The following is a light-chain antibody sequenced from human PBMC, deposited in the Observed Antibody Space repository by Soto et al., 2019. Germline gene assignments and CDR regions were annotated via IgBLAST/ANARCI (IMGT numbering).Light chain of an antibody. J-gene: IGKJ5*01. CDR3: QQYSNWPPIT. Sequence: PGTLSLSPGERATLSCRAIQSVSSNYLAWYQQRPGQAPRLLIYGASSRATGIPARFSGSGSGTEFTLTISSLQSEDFAVYYCQQYSNWPPITFGQGTRLEIK. CDR2: GAS. CDR1: QSVSSN. V-gene: IGKV3-15*01.